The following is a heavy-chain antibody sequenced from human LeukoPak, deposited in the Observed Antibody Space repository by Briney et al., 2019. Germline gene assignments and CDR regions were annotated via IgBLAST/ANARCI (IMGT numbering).Heavy chain of an antibody. J-gene: IGHJ5*02. Sequence: GGSLRLSCAASGFTFSSYAMSWVRQAPGKGLEWVSAISGSGGSTYYADSVKGRFTISRDNSKNTLYPQMNSLRAEDTAVYYCAKDSTLRLRYNWFDPWGQGTLVTVSS. CDR1: GFTFSSYA. CDR3: AKDSTLRLRYNWFDP. V-gene: IGHV3-23*01. D-gene: IGHD4-4*01. CDR2: ISGSGGST.